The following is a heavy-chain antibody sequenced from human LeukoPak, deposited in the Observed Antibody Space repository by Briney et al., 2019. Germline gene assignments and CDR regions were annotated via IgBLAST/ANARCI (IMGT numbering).Heavy chain of an antibody. CDR3: ANVYYYGSGGYESRYFDY. CDR1: GFSFSSYA. D-gene: IGHD3-10*01. Sequence: GGSLRLSCAASGFSFSSYAMSWVRQAPGKGLEWVSAISASGGTTYYADSVKGRFTISRDNSKNTLYLQMNSLRAEDTAVYFCANVYYYGSGGYESRYFDYWGQGTLVTVSS. J-gene: IGHJ4*02. CDR2: ISASGGTT. V-gene: IGHV3-23*01.